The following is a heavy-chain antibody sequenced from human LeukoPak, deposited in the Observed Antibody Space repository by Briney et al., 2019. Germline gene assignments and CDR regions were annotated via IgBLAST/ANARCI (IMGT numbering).Heavy chain of an antibody. J-gene: IGHJ4*02. CDR2: ISSNGGST. V-gene: IGHV3-64*01. D-gene: IGHD3-9*01. Sequence: GGSLRLSCAASGFTFSSYAMHWVRQAPGKGLEYVSAISSNGGSTYYANSVKGRFTISRDNSKNTLYLQMGSLRAEDMAVYYCAREAYYDILTGDFPYPLDYWGQGTLVTVSS. CDR1: GFTFSSYA. CDR3: AREAYYDILTGDFPYPLDY.